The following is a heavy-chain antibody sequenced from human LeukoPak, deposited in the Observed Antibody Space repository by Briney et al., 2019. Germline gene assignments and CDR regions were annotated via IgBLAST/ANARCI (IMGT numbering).Heavy chain of an antibody. CDR1: RDSVSSNSAA. CDR2: TYYRSKWHN. D-gene: IGHD3-22*01. J-gene: IGHJ4*02. Sequence: QTLSLTSAISRDSVSSNSAAWNWIRQSPWRGLEWLGRTYYRSKWHNEYAVSVKSRITIKPDASKNQFSLQLNSVTPEDTAVYYCARIVGGQVDCWGQGTLVTVSS. CDR3: ARIVGGQVDC. V-gene: IGHV6-1*01.